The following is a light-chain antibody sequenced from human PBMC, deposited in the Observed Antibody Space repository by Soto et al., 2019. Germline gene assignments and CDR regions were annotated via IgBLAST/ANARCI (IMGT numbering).Light chain of an antibody. CDR1: SSNIGAGHD. Sequence: QSVLTQPPSVSGAPGQRVTISCTGSSSNIGAGHDVHWYQQFPGTAPKLLIYANTNRPSGVPDRFSASKSGTSASLAITGLQAEDEADYYCQSYDTSMTYYVFGAGTKLTVL. CDR3: QSYDTSMTYYV. V-gene: IGLV1-40*01. J-gene: IGLJ1*01. CDR2: ANT.